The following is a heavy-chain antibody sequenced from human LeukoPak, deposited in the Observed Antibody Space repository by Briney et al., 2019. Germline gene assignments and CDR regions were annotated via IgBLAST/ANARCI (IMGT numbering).Heavy chain of an antibody. CDR1: GYTFNTYG. V-gene: IGHV1-18*01. J-gene: IGHJ4*02. CDR2: IGTENAYT. Sequence: GASVKVSCKASGYTFNTYGINWVRQAPGQGLEWMGWIGTENAYTIYAEKFQGRVTLTTDTSTTTVHMELRSLRSDDTAVYYCARDRERGFDYWGQGSLVTVSS. D-gene: IGHD5-24*01. CDR3: ARDRERGFDY.